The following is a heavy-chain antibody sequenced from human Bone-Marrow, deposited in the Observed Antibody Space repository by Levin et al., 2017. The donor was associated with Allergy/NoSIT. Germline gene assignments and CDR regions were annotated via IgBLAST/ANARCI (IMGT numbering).Heavy chain of an antibody. V-gene: IGHV3-9*01. CDR2: ISWNSYSI. D-gene: IGHD2-8*01. CDR3: VKDVYMGYCTDGVCSRSFDY. CDR1: GFKFDDYA. J-gene: IGHJ4*02. Sequence: SCAASGFKFDDYAMHWVRQVPGKGLEWVSGISWNSYSITYVDSVKGRFTISRDNAKNFLFLQMNSLRPEDTALYYCVKDVYMGYCTDGVCSRSFDYWGRGTLVSVSS.